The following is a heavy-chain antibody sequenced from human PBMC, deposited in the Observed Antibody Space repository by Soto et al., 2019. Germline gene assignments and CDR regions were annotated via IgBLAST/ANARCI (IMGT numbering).Heavy chain of an antibody. Sequence: QVQLQESGPGLVKPSETLSLTCSVSGDSISDYYWSWIRQPPGKGLEWIGYIYHSGSTYYNPSLKSRVTISVDTSKNQFSLKLRSLTAADTAVYYCARGTRSFMHVWGQGTTVTVSS. J-gene: IGHJ6*02. V-gene: IGHV4-59*12. CDR2: IYHSGST. CDR3: ARGTRSFMHV. CDR1: GDSISDYY.